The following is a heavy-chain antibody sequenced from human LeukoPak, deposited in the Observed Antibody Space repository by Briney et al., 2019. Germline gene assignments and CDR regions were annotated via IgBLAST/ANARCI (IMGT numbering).Heavy chain of an antibody. Sequence: LSGGSLRLSCAASGFAFSTYSMHWVRQAPGKGLEWLALISSDGSNENFADSVKGRFTISRDNSKNTLYLQMNSLRAEDTAMYYCAKGRSAGRPYYFDYWGQGTLVTVSS. V-gene: IGHV3-30*07. CDR1: GFAFSTYS. J-gene: IGHJ4*02. CDR3: AKGRSAGRPYYFDY. D-gene: IGHD3-10*01. CDR2: ISSDGSNE.